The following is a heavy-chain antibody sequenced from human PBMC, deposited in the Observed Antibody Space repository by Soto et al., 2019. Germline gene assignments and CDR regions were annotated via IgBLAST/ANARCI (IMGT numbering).Heavy chain of an antibody. CDR1: GYTFTSYD. V-gene: IGHV1-8*01. CDR3: ARGMKYGDYSRWFDP. CDR2: MNPNSGNT. J-gene: IGHJ5*02. D-gene: IGHD4-17*01. Sequence: QVQLVQSGAEVKKPGASVKVSCKASGYTFTSYDINWVRQATGQGFEYLGWMNPNSGNTGYVKKCQGIVTMTRDTSMSTAYMYLGRLRSDNTAVYYCARGMKYGDYSRWFDPWGPGTLVTVSS.